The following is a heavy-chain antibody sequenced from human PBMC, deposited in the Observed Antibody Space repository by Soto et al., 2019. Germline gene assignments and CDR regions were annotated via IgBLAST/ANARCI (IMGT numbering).Heavy chain of an antibody. Sequence: PSETLSLTCAVYGGSFSGYYWSWIRQPPGKGLEWIGEINHSGSTNYNPSLKSRVTISVDTSKNQFSLKLSSVTAADTAVYYCARGASSSSLDYWGQGTLVTVSS. D-gene: IGHD6-6*01. CDR3: ARGASSSSLDY. CDR1: GGSFSGYY. J-gene: IGHJ4*02. V-gene: IGHV4-34*01. CDR2: INHSGST.